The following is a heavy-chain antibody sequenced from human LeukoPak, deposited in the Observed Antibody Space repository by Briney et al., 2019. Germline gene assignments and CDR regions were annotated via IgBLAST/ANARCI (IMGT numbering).Heavy chain of an antibody. V-gene: IGHV1-46*01. J-gene: IGHJ4*02. CDR3: ARDFEWATDY. Sequence: ASVKVSCKTSGYTFTRHKIQWVRQAPGQGPEWMGILTPGDGYTKYAQRFQGRVTMTRDLSTSTVYMELSSLTSEDTAVYYCARDFEWATDYWGQGSLVTVSS. D-gene: IGHD3-9*01. CDR1: GYTFTRHK. CDR2: LTPGDGYT.